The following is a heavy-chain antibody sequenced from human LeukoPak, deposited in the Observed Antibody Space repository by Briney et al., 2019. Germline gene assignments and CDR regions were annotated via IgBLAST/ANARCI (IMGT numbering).Heavy chain of an antibody. Sequence: GGSLRLSCAASGFTLSSYAMSWVRHAPGRWMEWVSAISGSGGSTYYADSVTGRFNISRDNSKNTLYLQMNGLRAEDTAVYYCAKDRDYDFWSGYYYWGQGPLVTVSS. CDR1: GFTLSSYA. D-gene: IGHD3-3*01. CDR2: ISGSGGST. CDR3: AKDRDYDFWSGYYY. J-gene: IGHJ4*02. V-gene: IGHV3-23*01.